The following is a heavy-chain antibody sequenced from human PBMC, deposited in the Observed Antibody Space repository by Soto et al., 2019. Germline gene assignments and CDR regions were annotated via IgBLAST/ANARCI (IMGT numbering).Heavy chain of an antibody. CDR1: GFTFSDYA. CDR2: VSHDGRNT. V-gene: IGHV3-30*18. D-gene: IGHD6-19*01. CDR3: AKGGRQWIVTSDFNY. J-gene: IGHJ4*02. Sequence: VQLVESGGGVVQPGRSLRLSCAASGFTFSDYAMHWVRQAPGNGLEWVAVVSHDGRNTDYAASVKGRFTIARDSFKNTVSLEMTSLRAEDTAVYYCAKGGRQWIVTSDFNYWGQGALVTVSS.